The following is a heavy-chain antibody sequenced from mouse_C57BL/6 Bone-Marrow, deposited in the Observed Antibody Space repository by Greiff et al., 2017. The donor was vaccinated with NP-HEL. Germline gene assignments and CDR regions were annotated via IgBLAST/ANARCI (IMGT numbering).Heavy chain of an antibody. CDR3: ARYNYSNAWFAY. CDR1: GYTFTSYW. D-gene: IGHD2-5*01. V-gene: IGHV1-53*01. CDR2: INPSNGGT. J-gene: IGHJ3*01. Sequence: QVHVKQPGTELVKPGASVKLSCKASGYTFTSYWMHWVKQRPGQGLEWIGNINPSNGGTNYNEKFKSKATLTVDKSSSTAYMQLSSLTSEDSAVYYCARYNYSNAWFAYWGQGTLVTVSA.